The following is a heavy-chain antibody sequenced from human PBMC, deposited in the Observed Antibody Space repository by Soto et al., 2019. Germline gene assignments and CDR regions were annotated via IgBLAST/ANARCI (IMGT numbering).Heavy chain of an antibody. D-gene: IGHD3-16*01. V-gene: IGHV1-18*01. CDR3: ARSWVTGKGGIDV. Sequence: ASVKVSCKASGYTFTSYAMHWVRQAPGQGLEWMGWINGYTGNTNYAQKFQGRVTMTTDTSTNTAYLDLWTLISDDTAVYYCARSWVTGKGGIDVWGQGTTVTVS. CDR1: GYTFTSYA. J-gene: IGHJ6*02. CDR2: INGYTGNT.